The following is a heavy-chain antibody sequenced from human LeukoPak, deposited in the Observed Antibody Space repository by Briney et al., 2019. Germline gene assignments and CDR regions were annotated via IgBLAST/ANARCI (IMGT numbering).Heavy chain of an antibody. V-gene: IGHV4-4*07. CDR2: KYARGSS. Sequence: PSETLSLTCTVSGGSISNYYWSWIRQPAGKGLEWIGRKYARGSSNYNPPVQSRVTMSVDTSKNQFSLKLRSVTAADTAVYYCARGRYCNADICTGGDSFDIWGQGTMVSVSP. CDR3: ARGRYCNADICTGGDSFDI. CDR1: GGSISNYY. D-gene: IGHD2/OR15-2a*01. J-gene: IGHJ3*02.